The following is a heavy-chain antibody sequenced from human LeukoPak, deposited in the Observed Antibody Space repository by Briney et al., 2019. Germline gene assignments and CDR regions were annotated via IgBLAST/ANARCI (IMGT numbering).Heavy chain of an antibody. D-gene: IGHD2-15*01. CDR2: IKQDGSEK. J-gene: IGHJ4*02. Sequence: PGRSLRLSCAASGFTFSSYWMSWVRQAPGKGLEWVANIKQDGSEKYYVDSVKGRFTISRDNAKNSLYLQMNSLRAEDTAVYYCARVGGGYCSGGSCYSDYYFDYWGQGTLVTVSS. CDR1: GFTFSSYW. CDR3: ARVGGGYCSGGSCYSDYYFDY. V-gene: IGHV3-7*04.